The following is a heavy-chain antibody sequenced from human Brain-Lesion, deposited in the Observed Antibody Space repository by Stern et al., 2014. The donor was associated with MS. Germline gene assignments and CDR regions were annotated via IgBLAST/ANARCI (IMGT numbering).Heavy chain of an antibody. D-gene: IGHD1-26*01. V-gene: IGHV1-24*01. J-gene: IGHJ4*02. Sequence: QMQLVESGAEVKQPGASVKVSCKVSGYTLNELSMHWVRQAPRKGLEWMGGFVHEDGETIYAQKFQGRVTMTEDTSTDTAYMELSSLRSEDTAVYYCATLAPGAGGNYYRHLDYWGQGTLVTVSS. CDR3: ATLAPGAGGNYYRHLDY. CDR2: FVHEDGET. CDR1: GYTLNELS.